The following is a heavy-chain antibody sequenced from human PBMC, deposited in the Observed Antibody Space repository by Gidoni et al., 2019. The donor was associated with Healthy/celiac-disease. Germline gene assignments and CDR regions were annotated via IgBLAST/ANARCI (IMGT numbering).Heavy chain of an antibody. V-gene: IGHV3-21*01. Sequence: EVQLVESGGGLVKPGGSLRLSCAASGFTFSSYSMNWARQAPGKGLEWVSSISSSSSYIYYADSVKGRFTISRDNAKNSLYLQRNSLRAEDTAVYYCARPFVGSSTLFDYWGQGTLVTVSS. J-gene: IGHJ4*02. CDR1: GFTFSSYS. CDR2: ISSSSSYI. CDR3: ARPFVGSSTLFDY. D-gene: IGHD6-6*01.